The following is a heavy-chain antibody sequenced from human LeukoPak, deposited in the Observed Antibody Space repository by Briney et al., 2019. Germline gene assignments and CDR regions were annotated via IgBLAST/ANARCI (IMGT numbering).Heavy chain of an antibody. CDR1: GFTFSSYG. Sequence: GGSLRLSCAASGFTFSSYGMHWVRQAPGKGLEWVALISYDGGRKDYADSVKGRFTIDRDNSKNIVYLQMNSLRPDDTAIYFCARQEARNYYYEGLDYWGQGNLVTVSS. D-gene: IGHD3-22*01. CDR3: ARQEARNYYYEGLDY. J-gene: IGHJ4*02. V-gene: IGHV3-30*03. CDR2: ISYDGGRK.